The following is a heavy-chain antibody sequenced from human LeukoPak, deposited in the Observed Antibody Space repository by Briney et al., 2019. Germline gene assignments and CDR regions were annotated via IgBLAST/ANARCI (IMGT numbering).Heavy chain of an antibody. CDR1: GGTFSSYA. J-gene: IGHJ4*02. CDR2: IIPIFGTA. CDR3: ARHRESGYSYGYLSTGPIDY. V-gene: IGHV1-69*06. D-gene: IGHD5-18*01. Sequence: EASVKVSCKASGGTFSSYAISWVRQAPGQGLEWMGGIIPIFGTANYAQKFQGRVTITADKSTSTAYMELSSLRSEDTAVYYCARHRESGYSYGYLSTGPIDYWGQGTLVTVSS.